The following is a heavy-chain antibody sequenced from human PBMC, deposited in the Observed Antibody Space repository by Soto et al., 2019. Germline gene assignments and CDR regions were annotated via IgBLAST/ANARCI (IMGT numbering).Heavy chain of an antibody. J-gene: IGHJ4*02. D-gene: IGHD2-15*01. CDR1: GCSISSGGYS. Sequence: SETLSLTCAVSGCSISSGGYSWSWIRQPPGKGLEWIGYIYHSGSTYYNPSLKSRVTISVDRSKNQFSLKLSSVTAADTAVYYCARARSIGHYCSGGSCYSTAFDYWGQGTLVTVSS. V-gene: IGHV4-30-2*01. CDR3: ARARSIGHYCSGGSCYSTAFDY. CDR2: IYHSGST.